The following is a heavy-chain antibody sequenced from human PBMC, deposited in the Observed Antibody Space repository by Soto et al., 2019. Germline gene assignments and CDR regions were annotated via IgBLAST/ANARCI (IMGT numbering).Heavy chain of an antibody. CDR3: ARAYCSGGSCYFLGDAFDI. CDR1: GFTFSSYA. J-gene: IGHJ3*02. CDR2: ISYDGSNK. D-gene: IGHD2-15*01. Sequence: QVQLVESGGXVVQPGRSLRLSCAASGFTFSSYAMHWVRQAPXXGLEWVAVISYDGSNKYYADSVKGRFTISRDNSKNTLYLQMNSLRAEDTAVYYCARAYCSGGSCYFLGDAFDIWGQGTMVTVSS. V-gene: IGHV3-30-3*01.